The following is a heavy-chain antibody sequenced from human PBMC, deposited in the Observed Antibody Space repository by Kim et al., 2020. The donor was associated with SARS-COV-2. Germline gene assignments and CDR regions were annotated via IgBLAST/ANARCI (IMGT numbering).Heavy chain of an antibody. V-gene: IGHV3-9*01. CDR3: AKDKYYGSGSTGAAFDI. Sequence: GGSLRLSCAASGFTFDDYAMHWVRQAPGKGLEWVSGISWNSGSIGYADSVKGRFTISRDNAKNSLYLQMNSLRAEDTALYYCAKDKYYGSGSTGAAFDIWGQGTMVTVSS. CDR1: GFTFDDYA. D-gene: IGHD3-10*01. CDR2: ISWNSGSI. J-gene: IGHJ3*02.